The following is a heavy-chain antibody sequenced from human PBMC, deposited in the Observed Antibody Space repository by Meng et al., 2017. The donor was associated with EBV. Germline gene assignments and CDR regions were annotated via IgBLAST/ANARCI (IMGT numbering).Heavy chain of an antibody. D-gene: IGHD5-24*01. CDR2: INHSGST. Sequence: VQLQQWAAGLLKPSGTLSLTCAVYGGSFSGYYWSWIRQPPGKGLEWIGEINHSGSTNYNPSLKRRVTISVDTSKNQFSLKLSSVTAADTAVYYCVRGRWLQPGSYFDYWGQGTLVTVSS. CDR3: VRGRWLQPGSYFDY. J-gene: IGHJ4*02. V-gene: IGHV4-34*01. CDR1: GGSFSGYY.